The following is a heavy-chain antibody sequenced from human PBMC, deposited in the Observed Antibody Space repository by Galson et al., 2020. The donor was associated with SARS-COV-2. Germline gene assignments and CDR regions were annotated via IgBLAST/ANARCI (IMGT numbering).Heavy chain of an antibody. CDR1: SRSFSAYY. CDR3: ARGRSVVVVAATSVDF. D-gene: IGHD2-15*01. V-gene: IGHV4-34*01. CDR2: INPSGNT. J-gene: IGHJ4*02. Sequence: SQASETLSLTCAVSSRSFSAYYWIWIRQSPGKGLEWIGEINPSGNTNYNPSLMGRVTISVDTSKRQFSLKLSSVTAADTGAYYCARGRSVVVVAATSVDFWGQGTLVSVSS.